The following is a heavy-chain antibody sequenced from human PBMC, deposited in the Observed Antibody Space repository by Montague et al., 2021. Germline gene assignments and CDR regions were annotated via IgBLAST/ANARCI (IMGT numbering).Heavy chain of an antibody. CDR1: GFTFSSYA. J-gene: IGHJ4*02. D-gene: IGHD6-19*01. Sequence: SGAEVKKPGGSLRLSCAASGFTFSSYAMNWVRQTPGKGLEWVSAISANGDRTYYAGSVKGRFTISRDNSKNTLYLQMNSLRAEDAAVYYCAKERGLSIAWYGENDSWGQGTLVTVSS. V-gene: IGHV3-23*01. CDR2: ISANGDRT. CDR3: AKERGLSIAWYGENDS.